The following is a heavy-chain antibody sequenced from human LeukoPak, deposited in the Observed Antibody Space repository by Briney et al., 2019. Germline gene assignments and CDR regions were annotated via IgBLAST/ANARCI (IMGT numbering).Heavy chain of an antibody. CDR1: GFTFSSYG. V-gene: IGHV3-33*01. Sequence: PGRSLRLSCAASGFTFSSYGMHWVRQAPGKGLEWVAVIWYDGSNKYYADSVKGRFTISRDNSKNTLYLQMNSLRAEDTAVYYCARGQQLIRQKYYYYYGMDVWGKGTTVTVSS. CDR3: ARGQQLIRQKYYYYYGMDV. J-gene: IGHJ6*04. D-gene: IGHD6-13*01. CDR2: IWYDGSNK.